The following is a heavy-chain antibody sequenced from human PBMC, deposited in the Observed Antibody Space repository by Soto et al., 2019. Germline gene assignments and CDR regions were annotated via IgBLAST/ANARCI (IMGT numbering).Heavy chain of an antibody. CDR3: AKDNSYGYRAFVSRYFDL. D-gene: IGHD5-18*01. J-gene: IGHJ2*01. CDR2: ISGSGGST. CDR1: GFTFSSYA. V-gene: IGHV3-23*01. Sequence: EVQLLESGGGLVQPGGSLRLSCAASGFTFSSYAMSWVRQAPGKGLEWVSAISGSGGSTYYADSVKGRFTISRDNSKNTLYLQMNSLRAEDTAVYYCAKDNSYGYRAFVSRYFDLWGRGTLVTVSS.